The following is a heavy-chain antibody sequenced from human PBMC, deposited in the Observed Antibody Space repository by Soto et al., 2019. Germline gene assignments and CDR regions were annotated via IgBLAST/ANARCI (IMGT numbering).Heavy chain of an antibody. Sequence: EVQVVESGGDLIQPGGSLRLSCAASGFKVGSSYVTWVRQAPGKGLEWVSVIVSGGSTHYADSVTGRFTVSRDVSNNTVYLHMSSLRAEDTAVYFCATGSPNVGIGYFDSWGLGTLVTVSS. CDR1: GFKVGSSY. CDR2: IVSGGST. CDR3: ATGSPNVGIGYFDS. J-gene: IGHJ4*02. D-gene: IGHD1-26*01. V-gene: IGHV3-53*01.